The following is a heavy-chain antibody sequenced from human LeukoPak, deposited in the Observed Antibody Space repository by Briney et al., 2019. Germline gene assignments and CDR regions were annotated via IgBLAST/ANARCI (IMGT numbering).Heavy chain of an antibody. Sequence: GGSLRLSCAASGFTFSSYAMSWVRQAPGKGLEWVAVIWYDGSNKYYADSVKGRFTISRDNSKNTLYLQMNSLRAEDTAVYYCARDWRCSSTSCYKNWFDPWGQGTLVTVSS. J-gene: IGHJ5*02. V-gene: IGHV3-33*08. CDR1: GFTFSSYA. D-gene: IGHD2-2*02. CDR2: IWYDGSNK. CDR3: ARDWRCSSTSCYKNWFDP.